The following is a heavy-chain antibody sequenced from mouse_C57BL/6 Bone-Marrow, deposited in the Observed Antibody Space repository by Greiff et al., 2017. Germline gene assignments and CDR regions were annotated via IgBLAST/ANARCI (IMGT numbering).Heavy chain of an antibody. D-gene: IGHD3-2*02. CDR2: FYPGSGSI. CDR1: GYTFTEYT. Sequence: QVHVKQSGAELVKPGASVKLSCKASGYTFTEYTIHWVKQRSGQGLEWIGWFYPGSGSIKYNEKFKDKATLTADKSSSTVYMELSRLTSEDSAVYFCARHEGSSGYRVYFDYWGQGTTLTVSS. J-gene: IGHJ2*01. V-gene: IGHV1-62-2*01. CDR3: ARHEGSSGYRVYFDY.